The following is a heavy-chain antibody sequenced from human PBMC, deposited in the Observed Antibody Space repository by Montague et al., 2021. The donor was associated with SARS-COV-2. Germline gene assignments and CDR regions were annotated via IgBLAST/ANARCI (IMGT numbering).Heavy chain of an antibody. CDR3: ARAHSGSCAHLDN. J-gene: IGHJ4*02. CDR2: IYISGTT. Sequence: TLSLTCTVSGGSISSGSCYWSWIRQPAGKGLDWIGRIYISGTTDYSFSLKSRVTISVDTSKNQFSLKLTSVTAADTAVYYCARAHSGSCAHLDNWGQGSLVTISS. D-gene: IGHD5-12*01. V-gene: IGHV4-61*02. CDR1: GGSISSGSCY.